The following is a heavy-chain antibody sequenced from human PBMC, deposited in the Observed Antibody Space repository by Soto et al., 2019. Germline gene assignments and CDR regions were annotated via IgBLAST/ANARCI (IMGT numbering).Heavy chain of an antibody. D-gene: IGHD3-22*01. CDR1: GFTFGDYA. V-gene: IGHV3-23*01. J-gene: IGHJ4*02. CDR3: ARGLVVTYYFDY. Sequence: GSLRLSCAASGFTFGDYAMSWVRQAPGRGLEWVSTVSAGGTNTYYTDSVKGRFTISRDNYKNTLYLQMNSLRAGDTAVYYCARGLVVTYYFDYWGQGTLVTVSS. CDR2: VSAGGTNT.